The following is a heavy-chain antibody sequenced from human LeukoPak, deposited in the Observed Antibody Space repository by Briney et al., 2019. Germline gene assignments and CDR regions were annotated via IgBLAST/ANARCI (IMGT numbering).Heavy chain of an antibody. V-gene: IGHV4-39*01. CDR2: IHYSGNT. J-gene: IGHJ5*02. CDR3: ARGYGSGNNWFDP. Sequence: KPSETLSLTCAVSGGSVSGTTFYWGWIRQPPGEGLEWIGSIHYSGNTYYIPSLKSRVTISVDTSKNQFSLKLSSVTAADTAVYYCARGYGSGNNWFDPWGQGTLVTVSS. CDR1: GGSVSGTTFY. D-gene: IGHD3-10*01.